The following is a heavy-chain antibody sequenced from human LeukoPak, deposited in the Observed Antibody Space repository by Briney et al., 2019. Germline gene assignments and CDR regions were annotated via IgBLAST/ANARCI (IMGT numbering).Heavy chain of an antibody. D-gene: IGHD3-10*01. CDR2: INPSGGST. CDR3: ASSYYYGSGSYNPLDY. J-gene: IGHJ4*02. V-gene: IGHV1-46*01. CDR1: GYTFTSYY. Sequence: ASVKVSCKASGYTFTSYYMHWVRQAPGQGLEWMGIINPSGGSTSYAQKFQGRVTMTRDTSKNQFSLKLSSVTAADTAVYYCASSYYYGSGSYNPLDYWGQGTLVTVSS.